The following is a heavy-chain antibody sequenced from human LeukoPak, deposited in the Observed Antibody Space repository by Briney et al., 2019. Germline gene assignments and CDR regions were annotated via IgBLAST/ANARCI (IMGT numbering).Heavy chain of an antibody. CDR1: GFTVSSNY. CDR3: AKALYSSSSPDDY. D-gene: IGHD6-6*01. V-gene: IGHV3-53*01. J-gene: IGHJ4*02. CDR2: IYSGGST. Sequence: GGSLRLSCAASGFTVSSNYMSWVRQAPGKGLEWVSVIYSGGSTYYADSVKGRFTISRDNSKNTLYLQMNSPRAEDTAVYYCAKALYSSSSPDDYWGQGTLVTVSS.